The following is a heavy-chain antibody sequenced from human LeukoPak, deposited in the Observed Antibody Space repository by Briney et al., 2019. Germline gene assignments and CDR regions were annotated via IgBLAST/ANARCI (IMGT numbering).Heavy chain of an antibody. J-gene: IGHJ5*02. CDR1: GFIFSDYY. Sequence: PGGSLRLSCAASGFIFSDYYMSWIRQAPGKGLEWVSYMSSSGSTIYYADSVKGRFTISRDNAKNSLYLQMNSLRAEDTAVYYCARHYYRGYCSSTSCYKGWFDPWGQGTLVTVSS. CDR2: MSSSGSTI. V-gene: IGHV3-11*04. CDR3: ARHYYRGYCSSTSCYKGWFDP. D-gene: IGHD2-2*02.